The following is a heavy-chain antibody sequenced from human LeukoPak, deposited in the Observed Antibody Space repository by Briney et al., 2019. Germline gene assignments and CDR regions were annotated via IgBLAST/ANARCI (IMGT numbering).Heavy chain of an antibody. CDR2: TYYSGST. D-gene: IGHD5-18*01. CDR1: GGSISSSSYY. J-gene: IGHJ4*02. Sequence: SETLSLTCTVSGGSISSSSYYWGWIRQPPGKGLEWIGSTYYSGSTYYNPSLKSRVTISVDTSKNQFSLKLSSVTAADTAVYYCARHRGYSYGPADYWGQGTLVTVSS. CDR3: ARHRGYSYGPADY. V-gene: IGHV4-39*01.